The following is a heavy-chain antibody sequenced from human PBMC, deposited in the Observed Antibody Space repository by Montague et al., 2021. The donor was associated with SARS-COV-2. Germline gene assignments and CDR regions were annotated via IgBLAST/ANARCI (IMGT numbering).Heavy chain of an antibody. Sequence: SLRLSCAASGFTFSSYDMNWVRQAPGKGPEWLSYISTSAYTTSYAGSVKGRFTISRDNGKNSLYLQMNSPRVEDTAVYYCTRDYRSIVGDGLDIWGQGTKVTVSS. D-gene: IGHD3-16*02. CDR3: TRDYRSIVGDGLDI. CDR1: GFTFSSYD. CDR2: ISTSAYTT. J-gene: IGHJ3*02. V-gene: IGHV3-48*03.